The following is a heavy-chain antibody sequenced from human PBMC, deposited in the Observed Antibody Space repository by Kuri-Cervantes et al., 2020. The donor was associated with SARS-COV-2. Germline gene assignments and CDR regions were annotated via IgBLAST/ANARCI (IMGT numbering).Heavy chain of an antibody. Sequence: GESLEISCAASGFTFSSYDMHWVRQATGKGLEWVSGIGTAGDTYYPGSVKGRFTISRENAKNALYLQMNSLRAGDPAVYYCVRVGTGLGFGDAFDMWGQGTMVTVSS. J-gene: IGHJ3*02. D-gene: IGHD3-3*01. CDR2: IGTAGDT. CDR1: GFTFSSYD. CDR3: VRVGTGLGFGDAFDM. V-gene: IGHV3-13*04.